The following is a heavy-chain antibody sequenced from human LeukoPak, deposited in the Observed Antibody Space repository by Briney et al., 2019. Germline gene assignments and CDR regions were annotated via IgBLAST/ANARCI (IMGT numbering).Heavy chain of an antibody. J-gene: IGHJ4*02. V-gene: IGHV4-39*01. CDR1: GGSISSSSYY. Sequence: SETLSLTCTVSGGSISSSSYYWGWIRQPPGTGLEWIGSIYYSGSTYYNPSLKSRVTISVDTSKNQFSLKLSSVTAADTAVYYCARQVPYYYDSSGLDYWGQGTLVTVSS. D-gene: IGHD3-22*01. CDR2: IYYSGST. CDR3: ARQVPYYYDSSGLDY.